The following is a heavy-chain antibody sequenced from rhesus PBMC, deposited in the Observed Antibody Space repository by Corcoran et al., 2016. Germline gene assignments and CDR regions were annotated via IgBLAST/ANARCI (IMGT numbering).Heavy chain of an antibody. J-gene: IGHJ3*01. CDR2: TYGSCGGT. Sequence: QVQLQESGPGLVKPSETLSLTCAVSGGSISDVYYWSWIRQPPGKGLEWIGYTYGSCGGTHSNPSLKNRVTSSIDASKNRFSLKLSSVSAADAAVYYCARAILYEADVFDFWGQGLRVTVSS. V-gene: IGHV4-106*01. CDR3: ARAILYEADVFDF. CDR1: GGSISDVYY. D-gene: IGHD3-9*01.